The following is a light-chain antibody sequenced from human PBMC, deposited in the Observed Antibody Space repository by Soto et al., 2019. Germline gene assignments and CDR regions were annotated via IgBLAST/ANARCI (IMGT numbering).Light chain of an antibody. CDR2: DAS. CDR3: QQRSNWIT. Sequence: EIVLTQSPATLSLSPGERATLSCRASQSVSSYLAWYQQKHGRAPRLLIYDASNRATGIPARFSGSGSGTDFTLTISSLEPEDFAVYYCQQRSNWITFGGGTKVEIK. V-gene: IGKV3-11*01. CDR1: QSVSSY. J-gene: IGKJ4*01.